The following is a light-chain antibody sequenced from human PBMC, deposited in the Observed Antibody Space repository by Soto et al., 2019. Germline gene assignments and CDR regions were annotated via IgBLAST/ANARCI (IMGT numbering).Light chain of an antibody. V-gene: IGKV1-39*01. CDR1: QSISNY. J-gene: IGKJ3*01. Sequence: DIHMTQSPSSLSASVGDRVTITCRASQSISNYLNWYQQKPGKAPNLLIYAASRLQSGVPSRFSGSGSGTDFTLTISSLQPADFATYYCQQSYSTPFTFGPGTKVDIK. CDR3: QQSYSTPFT. CDR2: AAS.